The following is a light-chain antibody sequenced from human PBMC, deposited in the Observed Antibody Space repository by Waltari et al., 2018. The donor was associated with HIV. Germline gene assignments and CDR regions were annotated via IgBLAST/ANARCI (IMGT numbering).Light chain of an antibody. CDR1: ALPKQY. CDR2: KDS. CDR3: QSADSSGSPYVV. Sequence: SYELTQPTSVSVSPGQTARITCSGDALPKQYTYWYHQKPGQAPVLVIYKDSERPSGIPERFSGSNSGTTVTLTISGVQAEDEADYYCQSADSSGSPYVVFGGGTKLTVL. V-gene: IGLV3-25*03. J-gene: IGLJ2*01.